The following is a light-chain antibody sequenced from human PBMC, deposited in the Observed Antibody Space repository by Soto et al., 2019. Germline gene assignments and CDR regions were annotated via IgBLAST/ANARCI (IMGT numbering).Light chain of an antibody. V-gene: IGKV1-8*01. CDR1: QSIGTY. CDR3: QQYYIYPPT. CDR2: AAS. J-gene: IGKJ4*01. Sequence: AIRMTQSPSSFSASTGDRVTITCRASQSIGTYLAWYQQIPGRAPKLLIFAASTLQRGVPSRFSCSGSGTDFTLTISCLQSEDFATYYCQQYYIYPPTFGGGTKVDIK.